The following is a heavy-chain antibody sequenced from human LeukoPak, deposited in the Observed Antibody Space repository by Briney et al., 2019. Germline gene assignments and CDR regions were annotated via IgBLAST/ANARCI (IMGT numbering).Heavy chain of an antibody. CDR1: GFTFDDYA. D-gene: IGHD3-9*01. CDR2: ISWNSGSI. V-gene: IGHV3-9*01. CDR3: AKANRGILTGENWFDP. J-gene: IGHJ5*02. Sequence: GGSLRLSCAASGFTFDDYAMHWVRQAPGKGLEWVSGISWNSGSIGYADSAKGRFTISRDNAKNSLYLQMNSLRAEDTALYYCAKANRGILTGENWFDPWGQGTLVTVSS.